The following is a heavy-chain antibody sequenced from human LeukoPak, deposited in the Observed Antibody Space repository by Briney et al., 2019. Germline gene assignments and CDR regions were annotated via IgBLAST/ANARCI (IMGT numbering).Heavy chain of an antibody. CDR2: ISGSGGNT. Sequence: GGSLRLSCAASGSTFSSYAMSWVRQAPGKGLEWVSSISGSGGNTYYADSVKGRFTISRDNSKNTLYLQMNSLRAEDTAVYYCAKRGTTATKEFDYWGQGTLVTVSS. D-gene: IGHD1-1*01. CDR1: GSTFSSYA. CDR3: AKRGTTATKEFDY. V-gene: IGHV3-23*01. J-gene: IGHJ4*02.